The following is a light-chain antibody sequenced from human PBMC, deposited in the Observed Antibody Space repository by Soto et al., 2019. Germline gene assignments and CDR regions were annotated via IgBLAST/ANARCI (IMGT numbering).Light chain of an antibody. Sequence: DIVMTQTPLSLPVTPGEPASISCRSSQSLLDSDDGNTYLDWYLQKPGQSPQLLIYTLSYRASVVGDXXSGSGSGTDFTLKISRVEAEDVGLYYCMQRIEFPYTFGGGTKVEIK. CDR2: TLS. J-gene: IGKJ4*01. V-gene: IGKV2-40*01. CDR3: MQRIEFPYT. CDR1: QSLLDSDDGNTY.